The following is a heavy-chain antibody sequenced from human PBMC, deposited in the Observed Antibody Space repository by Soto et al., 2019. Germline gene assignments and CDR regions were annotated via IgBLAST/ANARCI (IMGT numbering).Heavy chain of an antibody. V-gene: IGHV4-34*01. D-gene: IGHD6-13*01. CDR1: GGSFSGYC. CDR3: ASGLAAAAAFGY. J-gene: IGHJ4*01. Sequence: SETLSLPWAVYGGSFSGYCWSWIRQPPGKGLEWIGEINHSGSTNYNPSLKSRVTISVDTSKNQFSLKLSSVTAADTAVYYCASGLAAAAAFGYWGNRTLVTVSS. CDR2: INHSGST.